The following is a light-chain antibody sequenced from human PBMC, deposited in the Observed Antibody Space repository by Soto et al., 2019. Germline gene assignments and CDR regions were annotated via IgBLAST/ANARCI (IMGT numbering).Light chain of an antibody. CDR3: ASYTRTIPRV. J-gene: IGLJ3*02. CDR1: SSDIGAYDS. V-gene: IGLV2-14*01. Sequence: QSVLTQPASVSGSPGQSTTISCTGTSSDIGAYDSVSWYQQHPDKAPKLIIYEVNNRPSGVSNRFSGSKSGNTASLTISGLQAEDEADYYCASYTRTIPRVFGGGTKLTVL. CDR2: EVN.